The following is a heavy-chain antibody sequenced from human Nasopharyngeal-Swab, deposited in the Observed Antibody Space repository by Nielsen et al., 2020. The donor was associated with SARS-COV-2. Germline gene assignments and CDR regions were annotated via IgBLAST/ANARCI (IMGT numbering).Heavy chain of an antibody. CDR2: ISRDGGRQ. CDR1: GFTFSTYD. V-gene: IGHV3-30*03. CDR3: AREGPIPVAGTAFDI. D-gene: IGHD6-19*01. Sequence: GGSLRLSCAASGFTFSTYDMHWVRQAQGKGLEWVAFISRDGGRQHYTDSVKGRFTISRDSSKNTLYLQMNSLRDEDTAVYYCAREGPIPVAGTAFDIWGQGTMVTVSS. J-gene: IGHJ3*02.